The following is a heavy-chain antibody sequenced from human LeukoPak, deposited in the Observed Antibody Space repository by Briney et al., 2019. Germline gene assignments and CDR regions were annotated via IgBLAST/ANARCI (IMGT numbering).Heavy chain of an antibody. V-gene: IGHV3-49*04. CDR1: GFTFSHYG. Sequence: GGSLRLSCTTSGFTFSHYGFHWVRQAPGKGLEWVGFIRSNPYGGTTEYAASVKGRFTISRDDSKSIAYLQMSSLKTEDTAVYYCTRGGDLSTVAGALDYWGQGTLVTVSS. CDR2: IRSNPYGGTT. D-gene: IGHD6-19*01. J-gene: IGHJ4*02. CDR3: TRGGDLSTVAGALDY.